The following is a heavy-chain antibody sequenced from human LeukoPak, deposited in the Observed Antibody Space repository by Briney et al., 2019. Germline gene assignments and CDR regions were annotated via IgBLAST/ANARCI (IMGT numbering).Heavy chain of an antibody. J-gene: IGHJ4*02. CDR3: AKTYGHFDD. Sequence: GGSLRLSCAASGLTFSSYTMNWVRQAPGKGLEWVSSITSGSSYIYYADSVKGRFTISRDNAKNSLYLQMTSLRVEDTAVYYCAKTYGHFDDWGQGTLVTVSS. V-gene: IGHV3-21*01. CDR1: GLTFSSYT. CDR2: ITSGSSYI. D-gene: IGHD4-17*01.